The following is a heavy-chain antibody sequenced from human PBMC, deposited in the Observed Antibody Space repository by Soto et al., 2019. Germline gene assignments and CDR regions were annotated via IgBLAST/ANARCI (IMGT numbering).Heavy chain of an antibody. D-gene: IGHD3-3*01. CDR3: ARLGVAGHYYGMDV. CDR2: IYYSGST. V-gene: IGHV4-39*01. CDR1: GGSISSSSYY. J-gene: IGHJ6*02. Sequence: SETLSLTCTVSGGSISSSSYYWGGIRQPPGKGLEWIGSIYYSGSTYYNPSLKSRVTISVDTSKNQFSLKLSSVTAADTAVYYCARLGVAGHYYGMDVWGQGTTVTVSS.